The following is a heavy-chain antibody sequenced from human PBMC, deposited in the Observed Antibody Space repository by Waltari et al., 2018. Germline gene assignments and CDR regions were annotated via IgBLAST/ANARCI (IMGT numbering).Heavy chain of an antibody. CDR3: ARTYYYGSGTPSDYGMDV. CDR2: IYHSGST. V-gene: IGHV4-38-2*01. CDR1: GYSISSGYY. J-gene: IGHJ6*02. Sequence: QVQLQESGPGLVKPSETLSLTCAVSGYSISSGYYWGWIRQPPGKGLEWIGSIYHSGSTYYNPSLKSRVTISVDTSKNQFSLKLSSVTAADTAVYYCARTYYYGSGTPSDYGMDVWGQGTTVTVSS. D-gene: IGHD3-10*01.